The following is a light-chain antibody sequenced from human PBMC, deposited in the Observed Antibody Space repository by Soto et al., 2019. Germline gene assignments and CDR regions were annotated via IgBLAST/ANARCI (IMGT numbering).Light chain of an antibody. Sequence: QSALTQPASVSGSPGQSITISCTGTSSDVGGYNYVSWHQQHPGKAPKLMIYDVSNRPSGVSNRFSGSKSGNTASLTISGLQAEDEADYYCSSYTSSSTLAVVFGGGTQLTVL. CDR1: SSDVGGYNY. V-gene: IGLV2-14*01. CDR3: SSYTSSSTLAVV. J-gene: IGLJ2*01. CDR2: DVS.